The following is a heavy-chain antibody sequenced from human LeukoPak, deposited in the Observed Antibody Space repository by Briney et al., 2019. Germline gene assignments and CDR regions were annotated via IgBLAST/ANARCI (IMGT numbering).Heavy chain of an antibody. CDR2: IYYSGSS. V-gene: IGHV4-31*03. J-gene: IGHJ4*02. CDR1: GGSINSGGYY. CDR3: ARNRDGYNSFDY. D-gene: IGHD5-24*01. Sequence: SETLSLTCTVSGGSINSGGYYWSWIRQHLGKGLEWIGYIYYSGSSYYNPSLRSRVTISVDTSKNHFSLKLSSVTAADTAVYYCARNRDGYNSFDYWGQGTLVTVSS.